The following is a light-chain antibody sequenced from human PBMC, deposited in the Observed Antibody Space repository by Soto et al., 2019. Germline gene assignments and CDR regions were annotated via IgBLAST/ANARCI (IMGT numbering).Light chain of an antibody. CDR2: AAS. CDR3: QQYANSPFT. V-gene: IGKV3-20*01. Sequence: EVVLTQSPGTLSLSPGGRASLSCRASQSVGPYLAWYQQKPGQAPRLLIYAASSRATGIPDRFSGSGSGTDFTLAISRLEPEDFAVYFCQQYANSPFTFGPGTKVDIK. CDR1: QSVGPY. J-gene: IGKJ3*01.